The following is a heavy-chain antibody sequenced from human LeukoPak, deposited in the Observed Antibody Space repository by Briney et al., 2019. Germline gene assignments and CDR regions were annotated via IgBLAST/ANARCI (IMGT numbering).Heavy chain of an antibody. V-gene: IGHV3-21*01. CDR1: GFTFSSYS. Sequence: GVSLRLSCAASGFTFSSYSMNWVRQAPGKGLEWVSSISSSSSYIYYADSVKGRFTISRDNAKNSLYLQMNSLRAEDTAVYYCARDPASCYTCDYWGQGTLVTVSS. D-gene: IGHD2-2*02. CDR3: ARDPASCYTCDY. J-gene: IGHJ4*02. CDR2: ISSSSSYI.